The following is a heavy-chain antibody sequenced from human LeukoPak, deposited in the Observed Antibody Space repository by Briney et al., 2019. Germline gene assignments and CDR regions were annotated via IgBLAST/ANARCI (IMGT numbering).Heavy chain of an antibody. CDR2: ISGSGDKT. Sequence: GGSLRLSCAASGVTFSSQAMSWVRQAPGKGLEWVSGISGSGDKTYYVDSVKGRFTISRVNSKNTLYLQMISLRAEDTAVYYCAKDLGPFDYWGQGTLVTVSS. CDR1: GVTFSSQA. CDR3: AKDLGPFDY. V-gene: IGHV3-23*01. J-gene: IGHJ4*02.